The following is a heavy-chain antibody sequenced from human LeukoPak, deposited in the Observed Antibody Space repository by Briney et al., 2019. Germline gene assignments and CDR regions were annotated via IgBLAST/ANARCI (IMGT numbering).Heavy chain of an antibody. CDR1: GDSVSSNSPA. V-gene: IGHV6-1*01. J-gene: IGHJ4*02. D-gene: IGHD6-19*01. CDR2: TYYRSKWYN. CDR3: ARGWLALGFDY. Sequence: SQTLSLTCAISGDSVSSNSPAWNWIRQSPSRGLEWLGRTYYRSKWYNDYAASVKGRITINPDTAKNQLSLQLNSVTPEDTAVYYCARGWLALGFDYWGQGTLVTVSS.